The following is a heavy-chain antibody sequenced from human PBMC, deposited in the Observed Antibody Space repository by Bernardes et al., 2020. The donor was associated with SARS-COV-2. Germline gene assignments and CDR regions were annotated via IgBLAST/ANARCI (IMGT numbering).Heavy chain of an antibody. V-gene: IGHV4-59*08. CDR3: ARQDIGAIFGVVITPAGMDV. D-gene: IGHD3-3*01. J-gene: IGHJ6*02. Sequence: SETLSLTRTVSGGSISSYYWSWIRQPPGKGLEWIGYIYCSGSTNYNPSLKSRVTISVDTSKNQFSLKLSSVTAADTAVYYCARQDIGAIFGVVITPAGMDVWGQGTTVTVSS. CDR1: GGSISSYY. CDR2: IYCSGST.